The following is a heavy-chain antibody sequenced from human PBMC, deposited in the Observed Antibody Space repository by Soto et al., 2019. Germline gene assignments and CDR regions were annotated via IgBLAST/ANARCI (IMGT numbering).Heavy chain of an antibody. D-gene: IGHD2-15*01. Sequence: EVQLVESGGGLVKPGGSLRLSCAASGFTFSSYSMNWVRQAPGKGLEWVSSISSSSSYIYYADSVKGRFTISRDNAKNSLYLQMNSLRAEDTAVYYCARTAQGRIFSALDYWGQGTLVTVSS. V-gene: IGHV3-21*01. J-gene: IGHJ4*02. CDR3: ARTAQGRIFSALDY. CDR1: GFTFSSYS. CDR2: ISSSSSYI.